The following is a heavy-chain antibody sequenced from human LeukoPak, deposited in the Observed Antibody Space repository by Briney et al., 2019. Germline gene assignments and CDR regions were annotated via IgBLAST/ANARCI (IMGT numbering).Heavy chain of an antibody. Sequence: PGGSLRLSCAASGFTFSSYWMSWVRQAPGKGLEWVANIKQDGSEKYYVDSVKGRFTISRDNAKNSLYLQMNSLRAEDTAVYYCAREMGGDIVVVPLYSWGQGTLVTVSS. D-gene: IGHD2-2*01. CDR3: AREMGGDIVVVPLYS. CDR1: GFTFSSYW. V-gene: IGHV3-7*01. CDR2: IKQDGSEK. J-gene: IGHJ4*02.